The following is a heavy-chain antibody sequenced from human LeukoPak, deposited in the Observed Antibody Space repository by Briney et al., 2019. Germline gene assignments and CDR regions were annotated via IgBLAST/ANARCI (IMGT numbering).Heavy chain of an antibody. CDR1: GYTFTGYY. Sequence: VSVKVSCKASGYTFTGYYMHWVRQAPGQGLEWMGWINPNSGGTNYAQKFQGRVTMTRDTSISTAYMELSRLRSDDTAVYYCARDLAYCGGDCTRDTHWYFDLWGRGTLVTVSS. D-gene: IGHD2-21*01. J-gene: IGHJ2*01. CDR3: ARDLAYCGGDCTRDTHWYFDL. CDR2: INPNSGGT. V-gene: IGHV1-2*02.